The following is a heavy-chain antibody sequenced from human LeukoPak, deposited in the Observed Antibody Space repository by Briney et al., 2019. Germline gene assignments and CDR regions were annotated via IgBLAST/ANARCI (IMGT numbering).Heavy chain of an antibody. CDR3: ARLDYYGSGSYYAGDY. J-gene: IGHJ4*02. CDR1: GGSISSSSYS. V-gene: IGHV4-39*01. CDR2: IYYSGST. Sequence: PSETLSLTCTVSGGSISSSSYSWGWIRQPPGQGLEWIGSIYYSGSTYYNPSLKSRVTISVDTSKNQFSLKLSSVTAADTAVYYCARLDYYGSGSYYAGDYWGQGTLVTVSS. D-gene: IGHD3-10*01.